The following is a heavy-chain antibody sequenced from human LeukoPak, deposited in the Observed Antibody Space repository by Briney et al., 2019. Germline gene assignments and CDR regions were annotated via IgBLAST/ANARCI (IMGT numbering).Heavy chain of an antibody. V-gene: IGHV3-23*01. CDR2: ISGNGGST. CDR3: ARVSSWYGYFDY. D-gene: IGHD6-13*01. J-gene: IGHJ4*02. CDR1: GFTFSSYA. Sequence: GGSLRLSCAASGFTFSSYAMSWVRQAPGKGLEWVSAISGNGGSTYYADSVKGRFTISRDNSKNSLYLQMNSLRAEDTAVYYCARVSSWYGYFDYWGQGTLVTVSS.